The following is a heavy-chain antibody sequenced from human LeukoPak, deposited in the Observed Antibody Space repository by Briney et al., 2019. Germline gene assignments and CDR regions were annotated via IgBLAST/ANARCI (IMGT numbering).Heavy chain of an antibody. CDR3: ARGRFGEWDNWFDP. J-gene: IGHJ5*02. CDR1: GYTFTGYY. CDR2: INPNNGAT. D-gene: IGHD3-10*01. V-gene: IGHV1-2*02. Sequence: ASVKVSCTASGYTFTGYYIHWVRQAPGQGLEWMAWINPNNGATNYAQKFQGRVTMTRDTSISTAYMELSRLTSDDTAVYFCARGRFGEWDNWFDPWGQGTLVTVSS.